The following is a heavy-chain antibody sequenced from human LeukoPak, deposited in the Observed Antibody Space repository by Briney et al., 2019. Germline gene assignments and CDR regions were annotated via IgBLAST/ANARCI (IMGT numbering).Heavy chain of an antibody. Sequence: SETLSLTCTVSGGSMSPYHWGWIRQPPGKGLEWTGYIYYSGSTNYNPSLNSRVTISVDTSKNQFSLRLSSVTAADTAIYYCARAVSGRFDDWGQGTLVTVSS. V-gene: IGHV4-59*08. CDR2: IYYSGST. J-gene: IGHJ4*02. D-gene: IGHD6-19*01. CDR1: GGSMSPYH. CDR3: ARAVSGRFDD.